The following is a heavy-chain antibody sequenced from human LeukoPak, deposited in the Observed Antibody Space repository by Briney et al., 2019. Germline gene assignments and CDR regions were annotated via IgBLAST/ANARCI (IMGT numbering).Heavy chain of an antibody. CDR1: GYSFTSYW. V-gene: IGHV5-51*01. CDR2: IYPGDSRT. Sequence: GESLKISCKGSGYSFTSYWIGWVRQTPGKGLEWMGVIYPGDSRTRYNPSFEGQVTISADKSINTAYLQWSSLKASDTAMYYCACREFYSPWPGPWGQGTLVTVSS. D-gene: IGHD5-18*01. CDR3: ACREFYSPWPGP. J-gene: IGHJ5*02.